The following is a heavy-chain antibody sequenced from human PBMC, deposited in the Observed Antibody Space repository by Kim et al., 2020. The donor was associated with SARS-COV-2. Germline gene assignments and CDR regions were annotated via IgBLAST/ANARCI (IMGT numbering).Heavy chain of an antibody. CDR2: ISYDGSNK. CDR1: GFTFSSYA. D-gene: IGHD6-6*01. V-gene: IGHV3-30*04. J-gene: IGHJ4*02. Sequence: GGSLRLSCAASGFTFSSYAMHWVRQAPGKGLEWVAVISYDGSNKYYADSVKGRFTISRDNSKNTLYLQMNSLRAEDTAVYYCSSSSGVDYWGQGTLVTVS. CDR3: SSSSGVDY.